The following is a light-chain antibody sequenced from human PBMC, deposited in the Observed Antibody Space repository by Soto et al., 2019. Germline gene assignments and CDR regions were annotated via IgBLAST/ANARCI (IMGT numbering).Light chain of an antibody. Sequence: QSALIQPASVSGSPGQSITISCTGTSSDVGGSNYVSWYQHHPHRAPKLLIYEVSYRPSGVSNRFSGSKSGNTASLTISGLQAEDEADYYCCSYAGSYTFHVFGSGTKLTVL. CDR1: SSDVGGSNY. CDR2: EVS. V-gene: IGLV2-14*01. CDR3: CSYAGSYTFHV. J-gene: IGLJ1*01.